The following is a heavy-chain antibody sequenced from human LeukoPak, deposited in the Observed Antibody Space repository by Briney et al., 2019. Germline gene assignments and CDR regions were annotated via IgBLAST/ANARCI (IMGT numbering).Heavy chain of an antibody. V-gene: IGHV3-30*04. CDR2: ISYDGSHK. CDR3: ARVYCGADCYNNYYYGMDV. D-gene: IGHD2-21*02. Sequence: PGRSLRLSCAASGFTFSRYAMHWVRQAPGKGLEWVVAISYDGSHKFYADSVKGRFTISRDNSNSTLFLQLNSLRPEATAVYYCARVYCGADCYNNYYYGMDVWGQGTTVTVSS. CDR1: GFTFSRYA. J-gene: IGHJ6*02.